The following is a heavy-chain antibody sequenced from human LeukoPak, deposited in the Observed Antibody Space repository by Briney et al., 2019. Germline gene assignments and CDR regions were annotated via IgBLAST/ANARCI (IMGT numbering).Heavy chain of an antibody. J-gene: IGHJ4*02. CDR2: ISYDGSNK. Sequence: PGGSLRLSCAASGFTFSSYGMHWVRQAPGKGLEWVAVISYDGSNKYYADSVKGRFTISRDNSKNTLYLQMNSLRAEDTAVYYCAKSLGYYVPDYWGQGTLVTVPS. V-gene: IGHV3-30*18. CDR1: GFTFSSYG. CDR3: AKSLGYYVPDY. D-gene: IGHD3-10*02.